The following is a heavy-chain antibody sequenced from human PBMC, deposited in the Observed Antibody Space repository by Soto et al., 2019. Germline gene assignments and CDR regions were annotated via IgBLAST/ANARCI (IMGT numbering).Heavy chain of an antibody. CDR2: ISSNSVYI. J-gene: IGHJ4*02. Sequence: GGSLRLSCAASGFTFSSYAMSWVRQAPGKGLEWVSSISSNSVYIIYADSVRGRFTISRDDAKNSLFLQMDSLRADDTAVYYCARFETVAIHDTDYWGRGTLVTVSS. CDR1: GFTFSSYA. CDR3: ARFETVAIHDTDY. D-gene: IGHD4-17*01. V-gene: IGHV3-21*06.